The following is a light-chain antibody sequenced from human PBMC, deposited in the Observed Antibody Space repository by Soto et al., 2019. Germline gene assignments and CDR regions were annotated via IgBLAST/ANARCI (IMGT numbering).Light chain of an antibody. CDR1: RSVSSY. J-gene: IGKJ1*01. V-gene: IGKV3-15*01. Sequence: EIVLTQSPGTLSLSPGERATLSCRASRSVSSYLAWYQQKPGLAPRLLMFAVSTRAAGIPARFSGSGSGTEFTLTISSLQSEDFAVYYCQQYNNWPRTFGQGTKVDIK. CDR2: AVS. CDR3: QQYNNWPRT.